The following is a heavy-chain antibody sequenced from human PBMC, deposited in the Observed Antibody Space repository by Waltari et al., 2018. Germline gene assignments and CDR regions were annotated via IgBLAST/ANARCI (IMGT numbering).Heavy chain of an antibody. D-gene: IGHD2-15*01. CDR1: GECVTSSYL. Sequence: QLQLQESSPGLVKPSGHMSLTCAVSGECVTSSYLRNWVRQPPGKGLEWIGQVHGSGRTNYNPSFASRVTVSLDTSNNQVSLKVTSATAADTAVYYCARDRGRGLYLDSWGPGTLVTVSP. CDR3: ARDRGRGLYLDS. J-gene: IGHJ4*02. V-gene: IGHV4-4*02. CDR2: VHGSGRT.